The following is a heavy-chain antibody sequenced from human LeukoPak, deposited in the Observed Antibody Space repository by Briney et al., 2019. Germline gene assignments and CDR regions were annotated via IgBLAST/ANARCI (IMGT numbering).Heavy chain of an antibody. V-gene: IGHV4-59*01. J-gene: IGHJ5*02. CDR1: GGSISSYY. CDR3: ARDSVVVPAAITGHWFDP. Sequence: SETLSLTCTVSGGSISSYYWSWIRQPPGKGLEWIGYIYYSGSTNYNPSLKSRVTISVDTSKNQFSLKLSSVTAADTAVYYCARDSVVVPAAITGHWFDPWGQGTLVTVSS. D-gene: IGHD2-2*01. CDR2: IYYSGST.